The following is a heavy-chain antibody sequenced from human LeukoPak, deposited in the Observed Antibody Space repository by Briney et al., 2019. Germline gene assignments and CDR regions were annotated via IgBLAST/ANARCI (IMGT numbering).Heavy chain of an antibody. J-gene: IGHJ4*02. CDR3: ARDLGYYYGSGSYYPGPFDY. CDR2: ISAYNGNT. D-gene: IGHD3-10*01. CDR1: GYTFTSYG. Sequence: WASVKVSCKASGYTFTSYGISWVRQAPGQGLEWMGWISAYNGNTNYAQKLQGRVTMTTDTSTSTAYMELRSLRSDDTAVYYCARDLGYYYGSGSYYPGPFDYWGQGTLVTVSS. V-gene: IGHV1-18*01.